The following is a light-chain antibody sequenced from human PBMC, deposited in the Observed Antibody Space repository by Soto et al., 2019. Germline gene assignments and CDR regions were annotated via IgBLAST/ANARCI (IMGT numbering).Light chain of an antibody. V-gene: IGKV3-20*01. CDR2: GAS. J-gene: IGKJ1*01. Sequence: EIVLTQSPGTLSLSPGERATLSCRASQSVDSNYLAWYQQKPGQAPRLLIYGASSRATGIPDRFSGSGSGTDFTLTISRLEPEDFALYYCQQYGSSRTFGQWTKVEIK. CDR1: QSVDSNY. CDR3: QQYGSSRT.